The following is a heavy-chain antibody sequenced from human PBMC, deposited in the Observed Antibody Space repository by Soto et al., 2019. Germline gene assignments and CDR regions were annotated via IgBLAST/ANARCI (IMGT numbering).Heavy chain of an antibody. V-gene: IGHV4-28*01. CDR2: ICYSGST. CDR3: ASTPDPHYYGMDV. J-gene: IGHJ6*02. Sequence: QVQLQESGPGLVKPSDTLSLTCAVSGYSISSSNWWGWIRQPPGKGLEWIGYICYSGSTYYNPSLKSRVTMSVDTSKNQFSLKLSSVTAVDTAVYYCASTPDPHYYGMDVWGQGTTVTVSS. CDR1: GYSISSSNW.